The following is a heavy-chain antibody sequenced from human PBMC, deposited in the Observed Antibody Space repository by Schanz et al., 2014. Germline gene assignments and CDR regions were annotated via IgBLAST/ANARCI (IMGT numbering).Heavy chain of an antibody. J-gene: IGHJ4*02. CDR3: ASSGAGYSSSWDFDY. CDR2: IIPILGIA. V-gene: IGHV1-69*02. D-gene: IGHD6-13*01. Sequence: QVQLVQSEAEVKKPGSSVKVSCKASGGTFSSYTISWVRQAPGQGLEWMGRIIPILGIANYAQKFQGRVTNTADKSTSTAYMELTSLRSEDTAVYYCASSGAGYSSSWDFDYWGQGTLVTVSS. CDR1: GGTFSSYT.